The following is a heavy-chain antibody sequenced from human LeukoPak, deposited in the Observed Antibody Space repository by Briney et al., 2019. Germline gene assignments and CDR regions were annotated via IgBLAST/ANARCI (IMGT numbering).Heavy chain of an antibody. V-gene: IGHV4-59*01. J-gene: IGHJ5*02. CDR1: GGSISSYY. Sequence: KPSETLSLTCTVSGGSISSYYWSWIRQPPGKGLEWIGYIYYSGSTNYNPSLKSRVTISVDTSKNQFSLKLSSVTAADTAVYYCARDRNAVGGRWFDPWGQGTLVTVSS. D-gene: IGHD6-19*01. CDR3: ARDRNAVGGRWFDP. CDR2: IYYSGST.